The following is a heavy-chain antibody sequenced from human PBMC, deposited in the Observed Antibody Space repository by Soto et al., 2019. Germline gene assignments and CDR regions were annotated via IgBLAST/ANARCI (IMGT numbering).Heavy chain of an antibody. V-gene: IGHV4-30-4*01. D-gene: IGHD1-20*01. Sequence: PSETLSLTCTVSGASISSGDYFWSWIRQSPGKGLQWIGYIYDSGSSYYNPSLKSRVTMSVDTSKNQFSLKLTSVTAADTSVYYCARHGGKLGITGTMGNFDYWGQGSLVTVSS. J-gene: IGHJ4*02. CDR3: ARHGGKLGITGTMGNFDY. CDR1: GASISSGDYF. CDR2: IYDSGSS.